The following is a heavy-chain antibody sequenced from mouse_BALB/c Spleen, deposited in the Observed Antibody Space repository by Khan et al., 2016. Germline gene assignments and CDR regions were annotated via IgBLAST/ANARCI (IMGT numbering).Heavy chain of an antibody. V-gene: IGHV1S34*01. Sequence: LVKTGASVKISCKASGYSFTGYYIHWVKQSHGKGLEWIGDISCYNGATNYNQKFRGKATFTVDTSSSTAYMQFNSLTSEDSAVYYCARGDYDGYYAMDYWGQGTSVTVSS. CDR1: GYSFTGYY. J-gene: IGHJ4*01. CDR3: ARGDYDGYYAMDY. CDR2: ISCYNGAT. D-gene: IGHD2-4*01.